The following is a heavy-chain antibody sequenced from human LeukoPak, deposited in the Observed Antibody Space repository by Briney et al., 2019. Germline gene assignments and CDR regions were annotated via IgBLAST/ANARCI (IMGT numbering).Heavy chain of an antibody. CDR1: GFTFSSHP. Sequence: GGSLRLSCSASGFTFSSHPMHWVRQAPGKGLEYVSAITTNGDSTYYADSVKGRFTISRDNSKNTLYLQMSSLRAEDTAVYYCVKEDDFWSGSLTLWGQGTLVTVSS. CDR2: ITTNGDST. CDR3: VKEDDFWSGSLTL. D-gene: IGHD3-3*01. V-gene: IGHV3-64D*09. J-gene: IGHJ4*02.